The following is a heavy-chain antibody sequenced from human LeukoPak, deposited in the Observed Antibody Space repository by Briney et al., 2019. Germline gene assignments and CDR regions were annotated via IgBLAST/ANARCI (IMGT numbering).Heavy chain of an antibody. CDR3: ARAPPVAATLYYYYYMDV. D-gene: IGHD2-15*01. J-gene: IGHJ6*03. V-gene: IGHV1-69*06. CDR2: ITPIFGTA. CDR1: GGTFSSYA. Sequence: APVKASCKASGGTFSSYAISWVRQAPGQGLEWMGGITPIFGTANYAKKCKGRVTITADKSTSTAYMELSSLRSEDTAVYYCARAPPVAATLYYYYYMDVWGKGTTVTVSS.